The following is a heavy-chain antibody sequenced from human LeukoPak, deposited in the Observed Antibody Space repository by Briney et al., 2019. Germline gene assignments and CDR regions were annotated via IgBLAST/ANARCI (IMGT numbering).Heavy chain of an antibody. J-gene: IGHJ4*02. CDR2: IQYDETDK. Sequence: GGSLRLSCAASGFTFTTSGMHWVRQAPGKGLEWASFIQYDETDKFYADSVKGRFTISRDNSKNTLYLQMNSLRPEDTAVYYCAKERKLLPFDCWGQGTLVTVSS. V-gene: IGHV3-30*02. D-gene: IGHD4-23*01. CDR3: AKERKLLPFDC. CDR1: GFTFTTSG.